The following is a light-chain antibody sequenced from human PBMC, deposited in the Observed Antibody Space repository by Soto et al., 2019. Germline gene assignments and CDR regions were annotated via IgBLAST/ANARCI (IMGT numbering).Light chain of an antibody. V-gene: IGLV2-14*01. Sequence: QSALIQPASVSGSHGQSITICRTGNSGDNGSYDRVSWYRQHPGKAPKLIIYAVTDRPSGVSNRFSGSKSGNTASLTISGLQAEDEAEYYCSSYTNINTRACVFGTGTKVTVL. CDR1: SGDNGSYDR. CDR3: SSYTNINTRACV. CDR2: AVT. J-gene: IGLJ1*01.